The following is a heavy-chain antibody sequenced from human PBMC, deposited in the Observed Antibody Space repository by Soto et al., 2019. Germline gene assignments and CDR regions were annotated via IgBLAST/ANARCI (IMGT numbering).Heavy chain of an antibody. D-gene: IGHD2-2*01. CDR2: ISYDGNNK. CDR3: GRCSSTSCHLGADY. V-gene: IGHV3-30-3*01. CDR1: GFTFSSYA. Sequence: GGSLRLSCAASGFTFSSYAMHWVHQAPGKGLEWVALISYDGNNKYYADSVKGRFTISRDNSKNTLYLQMNSLRTEDAAVYYCGRCSSTSCHLGADYWGQGTLVTVSS. J-gene: IGHJ4*02.